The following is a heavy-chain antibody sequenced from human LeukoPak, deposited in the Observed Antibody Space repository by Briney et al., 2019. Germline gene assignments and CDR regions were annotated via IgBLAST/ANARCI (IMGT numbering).Heavy chain of an antibody. V-gene: IGHV3-30*02. Sequence: GGSLRLSCAASGFTFSSYGMHWVRQAPGKGLEWVAVIWYDGSNKYYADSVKGRFTISRDNSKNTLYLQMNSPRAEDTAVYYCAKRLGRGYSYGYGNDYWGQGTLVTVSS. CDR1: GFTFSSYG. D-gene: IGHD5-18*01. CDR3: AKRLGRGYSYGYGNDY. J-gene: IGHJ4*02. CDR2: IWYDGSNK.